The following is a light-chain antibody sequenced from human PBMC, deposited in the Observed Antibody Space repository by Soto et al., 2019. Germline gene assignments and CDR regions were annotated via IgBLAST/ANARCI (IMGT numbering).Light chain of an antibody. CDR1: SGSIASNY. CDR3: QSYDSSNVV. Sequence: NFMLTQPHSVSESPGKTVTISCTGSSGSIASNYVQWYQQRPGRAPTTVIYEDNQRPSGVPDRFSGSIDSSSNSASLTISGLKTEDEADYYCQSYDSSNVVFGGGTKVTVL. CDR2: EDN. J-gene: IGLJ2*01. V-gene: IGLV6-57*02.